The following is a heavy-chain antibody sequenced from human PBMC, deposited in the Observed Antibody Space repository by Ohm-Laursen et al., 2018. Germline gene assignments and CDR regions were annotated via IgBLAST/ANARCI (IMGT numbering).Heavy chain of an antibody. CDR2: ISFDGRNE. D-gene: IGHD5-12*01. J-gene: IGHJ3*02. V-gene: IGHV3-30*18. CDR3: AKMQYSGYDPDNGAFDI. Sequence: SLRLSCAASGFTFSSYGLHWVRQAPDKVLEWVAAISFDGRNEYYADSVKGRFTISRDNSMNRLYLQMGSLRPEDTAVYYCAKMQYSGYDPDNGAFDIWGQGTTVTVS. CDR1: GFTFSSYG.